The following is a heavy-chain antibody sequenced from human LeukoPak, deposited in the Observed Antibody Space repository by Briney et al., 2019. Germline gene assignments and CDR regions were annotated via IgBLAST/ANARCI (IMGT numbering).Heavy chain of an antibody. CDR3: ARDGGSDILTGHGDFGHDY. Sequence: SQTLSLTCAVSGYSISSGYYWGWIGQPPGKELEWIGSIYHSGSTSYNPSLKSRVTISVDTSKNQFSLTLSSVTAADTAVYYCARDGGSDILTGHGDFGHDYWGQGTLVTVSS. V-gene: IGHV4-38-2*02. J-gene: IGHJ4*02. CDR2: IYHSGST. D-gene: IGHD3-9*01. CDR1: GYSISSGYY.